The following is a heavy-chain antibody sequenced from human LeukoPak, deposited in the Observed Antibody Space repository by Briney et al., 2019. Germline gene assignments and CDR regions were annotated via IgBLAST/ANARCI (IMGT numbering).Heavy chain of an antibody. CDR3: AKDEGSSDL. CDR2: ISYDGSNK. Sequence: GGSLRLSCAASGFTFSSYGMPWVRQAPGKGLEWVAVISYDGSNKYYADSVKGRFTISRDNSKGTLYLQMNSLRAEDTAVYYCAKDEGSSDLWGQGTMVTVSS. J-gene: IGHJ3*01. V-gene: IGHV3-30*18. CDR1: GFTFSSYG. D-gene: IGHD6-19*01.